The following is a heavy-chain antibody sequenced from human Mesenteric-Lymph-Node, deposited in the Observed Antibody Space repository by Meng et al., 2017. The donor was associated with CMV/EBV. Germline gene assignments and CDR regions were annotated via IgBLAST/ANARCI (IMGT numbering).Heavy chain of an antibody. V-gene: IGHV3-53*01. D-gene: IGHD2-21*02. J-gene: IGHJ6*02. CDR2: IYSGGST. CDR3: AREVGGDHGMDV. CDR1: GFTVSPNY. Sequence: GGSLRLSCAASGFTVSPNYMSWVRQAPGKGLEWVSVIYSGGSTYYADSVKGRFTISRDNSKNTLDLQMNNLRAEDTAVYYCAREVGGDHGMDVWGQRTTVTVSS.